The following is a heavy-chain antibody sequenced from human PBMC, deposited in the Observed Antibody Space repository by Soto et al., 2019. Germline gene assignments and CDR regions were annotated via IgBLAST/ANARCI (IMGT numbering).Heavy chain of an antibody. Sequence: SETLSRTWTVSGDSISSYYWSWIRQPPGKGLEWIGYIYYNGSTNYNPSLKSRVTISVDTSENQFPLKLSSVTAADTAVYYCARGPYYDILTGYYPFDYWGQGTLVTV. D-gene: IGHD3-9*01. V-gene: IGHV4-59*01. CDR3: ARGPYYDILTGYYPFDY. CDR2: IYYNGST. J-gene: IGHJ4*02. CDR1: GDSISSYY.